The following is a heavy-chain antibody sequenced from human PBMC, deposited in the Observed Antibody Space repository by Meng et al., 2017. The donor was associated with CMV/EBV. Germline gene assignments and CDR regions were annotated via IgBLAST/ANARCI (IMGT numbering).Heavy chain of an antibody. J-gene: IGHJ4*02. Sequence: GEALKICCAASEFTISNSWMSWVRQAPERVREWVGRIQSKTDGGTTDYDSPVKGRFTISRADSKNTLYLQMNSLKTEDTAVYYCTTEHTYNWNYGGVRDYWGQGTLVTVSS. D-gene: IGHD1-7*01. CDR2: IQSKTDGGTT. CDR1: EFTISNSW. V-gene: IGHV3-15*01. CDR3: TTEHTYNWNYGGVRDY.